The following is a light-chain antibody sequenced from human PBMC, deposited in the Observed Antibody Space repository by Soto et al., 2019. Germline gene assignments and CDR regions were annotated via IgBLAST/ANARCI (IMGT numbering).Light chain of an antibody. CDR3: SSYTSTSTYV. CDR2: DVS. Sequence: QSVLTQPASVSGSPGQSIAISCTGTSSDVGSYNYVSWYQQHPGKAPKLMIYDVSNRPSGVSDRFSGSKSGNTASLTISGLQVEDEADYYCSSYTSTSTYVFVTGTKLTVL. V-gene: IGLV2-14*01. CDR1: SSDVGSYNY. J-gene: IGLJ1*01.